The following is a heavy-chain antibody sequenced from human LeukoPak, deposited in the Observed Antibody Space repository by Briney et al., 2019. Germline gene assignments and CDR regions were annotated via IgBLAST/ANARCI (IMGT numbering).Heavy chain of an antibody. CDR3: ARLYDKGKNAFDI. V-gene: IGHV3-53*01. CDR2: IYSNGNT. Sequence: GGSLRLSCAASGFTVSSNYMSWVRQAPGKGLEWVSIIYSNGNTYYADSEKGRFTISRDNSKNTLYVQMNSLRPEDTAVYYCARLYDKGKNAFDIWGQGTVVTVSS. J-gene: IGHJ3*02. CDR1: GFTVSSNY. D-gene: IGHD3-22*01.